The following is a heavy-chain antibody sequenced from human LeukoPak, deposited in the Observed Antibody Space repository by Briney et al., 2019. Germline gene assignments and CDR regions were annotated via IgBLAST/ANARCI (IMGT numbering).Heavy chain of an antibody. CDR3: ATEGGWQPTDYGDHVY. D-gene: IGHD4-17*01. CDR1: GYTFTNYG. Sequence: ASVKVSCKASGYTFTNYGITWVRQAPGRGLEWMGWISPYNGNTNYPQKFQGRVTMTTDTATSTAYMELRNLRSDDTALYYCATEGGWQPTDYGDHVYWGQGTLVTVSS. J-gene: IGHJ4*02. V-gene: IGHV1-18*01. CDR2: ISPYNGNT.